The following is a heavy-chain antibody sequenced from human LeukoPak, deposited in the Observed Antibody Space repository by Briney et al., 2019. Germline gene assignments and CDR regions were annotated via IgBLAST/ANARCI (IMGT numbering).Heavy chain of an antibody. CDR2: IYYSGST. J-gene: IGHJ4*02. D-gene: IGHD6-6*01. CDR1: GGSISSYY. V-gene: IGHV4-59*01. Sequence: SETLSLTCTVSGGSISSYYWSWIRQPTGKGLEWIGYIYYSGSTNYNPSLKSRVTISVDTSKNQFSLKLSSVTAADTAVYYCARGQYSSSSWDYWGQGTLVTVSS. CDR3: ARGQYSSSSWDY.